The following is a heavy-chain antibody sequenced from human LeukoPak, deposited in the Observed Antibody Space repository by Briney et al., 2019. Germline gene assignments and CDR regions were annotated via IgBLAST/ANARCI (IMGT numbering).Heavy chain of an antibody. CDR2: ISAYNGNT. D-gene: IGHD3-22*01. Sequence: ASVKVSCKASAYTFTSYGVSWVRQAPGQGLEWMGWISAYNGNTNYAQRLQGRVTMTTDTSTSTAYMELRSLRSDDTAVYYCARVLGSPYYYDSSAYLDYWGQGALVTVSS. V-gene: IGHV1-18*01. J-gene: IGHJ4*02. CDR1: AYTFTSYG. CDR3: ARVLGSPYYYDSSAYLDY.